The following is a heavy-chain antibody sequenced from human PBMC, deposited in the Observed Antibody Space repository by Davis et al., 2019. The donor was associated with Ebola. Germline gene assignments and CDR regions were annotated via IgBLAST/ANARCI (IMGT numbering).Heavy chain of an antibody. V-gene: IGHV3-7*03. CDR2: IKQDGSEK. D-gene: IGHD3-3*01. J-gene: IGHJ6*02. CDR3: ARVFTYYDFWSGYYMVVGYGMDV. CDR1: GFTFSSYW. Sequence: GGSLRLSCAASGFTFSSYWMSWVRQAPGKGLEWVANIKQDGSEKYYVDSVKGRFTISRDNAKNSLYLQMTSLRAEDTAVYYCARVFTYYDFWSGYYMVVGYGMDVWGQGTTVTVSS.